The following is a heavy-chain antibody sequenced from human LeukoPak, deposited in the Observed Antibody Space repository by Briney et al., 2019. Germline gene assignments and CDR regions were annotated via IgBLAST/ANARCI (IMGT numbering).Heavy chain of an antibody. CDR2: ISSSSSYI. CDR1: GFTFSSYS. Sequence: PGGSLRLSCAASGFTFSSYSMNWVRQAPGKGLEWVSSISSSSSYIYYADSVKGRFTISRDNAKNSLYLQMNSLRAEDTAVYYCARRGQWLPYFDYWGQGTLVTVSS. V-gene: IGHV3-21*01. J-gene: IGHJ4*02. CDR3: ARRGQWLPYFDY. D-gene: IGHD6-19*01.